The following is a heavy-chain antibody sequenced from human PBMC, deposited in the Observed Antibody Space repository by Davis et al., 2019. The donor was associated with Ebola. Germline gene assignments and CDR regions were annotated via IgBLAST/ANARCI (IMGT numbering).Heavy chain of an antibody. D-gene: IGHD6-19*01. V-gene: IGHV3-23*01. J-gene: IGHJ3*01. CDR1: GFVFRSYV. Sequence: GESLKISCAASGFVFRSYVMSWVRRAPGKGLEWVSTHGTSGDTYYADSVKGRFTISRDNSKNTLHLQMNSLRVEDTAIYYCAKDTSSVWFDVWGQGTTVTVSS. CDR3: AKDTSSVWFDV. CDR2: HGTSGDT.